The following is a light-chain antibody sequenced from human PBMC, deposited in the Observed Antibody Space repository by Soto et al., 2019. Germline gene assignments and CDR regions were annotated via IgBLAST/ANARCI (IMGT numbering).Light chain of an antibody. J-gene: IGLJ2*01. V-gene: IGLV2-23*02. CDR2: EVI. CDR3: CSYAGTRTLV. CDR1: SKDVGNYNV. Sequence: QSVLTQPASVSGSPGQSITISCTGTSKDVGNYNVVSWYQQHPGRAPKLLIYEVIKRPSGVSNRFSGSKSGNTASLTISRLQADDEADYYCCSYAGTRTLVFGGGTKLTVL.